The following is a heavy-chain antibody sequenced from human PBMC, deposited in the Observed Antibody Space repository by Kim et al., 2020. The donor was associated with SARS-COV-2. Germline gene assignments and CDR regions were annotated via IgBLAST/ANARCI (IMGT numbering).Heavy chain of an antibody. D-gene: IGHD5-12*01. J-gene: IGHJ5*02. Sequence: GESLKISCKTSGYSFTDFWIGWVRQRPGKGLEWMGVIYPRDSDTRYSPSFQGQVTFSVHKSFTTAYLQYTTYLEWTTLKASDTALYYCAFTYSGSYTWFDPWGQGTLVTVSS. CDR1: GYSFTDFW. CDR2: IYPRDSDT. V-gene: IGHV5-51*01. CDR3: AFTYSGSYTWFDP.